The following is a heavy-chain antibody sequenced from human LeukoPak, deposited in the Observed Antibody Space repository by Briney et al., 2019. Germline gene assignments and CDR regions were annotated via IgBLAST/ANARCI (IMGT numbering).Heavy chain of an antibody. Sequence: GASVKVSCKASGGTFSSYAISWVRQVPGQGLEWMGGIIPIFGTANYAQKFQGRVTITADESTSTAYMEPSSLRSEDTAVYYCASPGDYGDYRTYDHWGQGTLVTVSS. CDR2: IIPIFGTA. CDR1: GGTFSSYA. D-gene: IGHD4-17*01. J-gene: IGHJ4*02. V-gene: IGHV1-69*01. CDR3: ASPGDYGDYRTYDH.